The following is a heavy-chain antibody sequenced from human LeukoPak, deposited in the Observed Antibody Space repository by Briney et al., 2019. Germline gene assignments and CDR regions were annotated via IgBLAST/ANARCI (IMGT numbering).Heavy chain of an antibody. V-gene: IGHV3-23*01. D-gene: IGHD5-18*01. CDR1: GFTFSSYA. Sequence: GGTLRLSCAASGFTFSSYAMNWVRQAPGKGLEWVSAISGSSGSTYYADSVKGRFTISRDNSKNTLYLQMNSLRAEDTAVYYCAKVAGYSYVGVYYFDYWGQGTLVTVSS. CDR3: AKVAGYSYVGVYYFDY. J-gene: IGHJ4*02. CDR2: ISGSSGST.